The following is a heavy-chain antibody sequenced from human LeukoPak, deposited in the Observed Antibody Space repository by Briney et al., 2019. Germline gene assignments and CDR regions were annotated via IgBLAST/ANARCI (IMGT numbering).Heavy chain of an antibody. CDR2: INHSGST. Sequence: SETLSLTCTVAGGSIRNNYWSWIRQPPGKGLEWIGEINHSGSTNYNPSLKSRVTISVDTSKNQFSLRLSSVTAADTAVYYCARGSSFDPWGRGTLVTVSS. CDR3: ARGSSFDP. J-gene: IGHJ5*02. CDR1: GGSIRNNY. V-gene: IGHV4-34*01.